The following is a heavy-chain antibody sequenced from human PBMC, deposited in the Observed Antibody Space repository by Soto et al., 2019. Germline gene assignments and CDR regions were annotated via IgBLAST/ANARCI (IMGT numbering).Heavy chain of an antibody. D-gene: IGHD3-10*01. CDR3: AASESYHKAAY. Sequence: GGSLRLSCAASGFTFDNYAMNWVRQAPGKGLEWVSYIYRSGTTTYYADSVKGRFTISRDNSKHTLFLLMNSLRADDAAVYYCAASESYHKAAYWGQGTLVTVSS. CDR1: GFTFDNYA. J-gene: IGHJ4*02. V-gene: IGHV3-23*05. CDR2: IYRSGTTT.